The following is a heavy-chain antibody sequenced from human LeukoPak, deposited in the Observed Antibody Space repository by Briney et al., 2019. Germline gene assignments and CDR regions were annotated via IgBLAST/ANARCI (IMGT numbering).Heavy chain of an antibody. Sequence: PSETLSLTCTVSGGSISSSHYYWGWIRQTPGKGLEWIGTIYYSGTTYYNPSLDSRATISEGTSKNQFSLTLRSVTAADTAVYYCARQISDYYYYYIDVWGKGTTVTVSS. V-gene: IGHV4-39*01. CDR3: ARQISDYYYYYIDV. CDR1: GGSISSSHYY. D-gene: IGHD3-10*01. J-gene: IGHJ6*03. CDR2: IYYSGTT.